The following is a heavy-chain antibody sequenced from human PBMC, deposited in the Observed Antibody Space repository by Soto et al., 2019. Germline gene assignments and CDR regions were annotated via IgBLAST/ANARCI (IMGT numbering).Heavy chain of an antibody. CDR1: GFTFSSYA. J-gene: IGHJ5*02. V-gene: IGHV3-23*01. CDR3: AKAASFSLSNWFDP. Sequence: EVQLLESGGGLVQPGGSLSLSCAASGFTFSSYAMSWVRQAPGKGLEWVSAISGSGGSTYYVDSVKGRFTISNDNSKDTLYLQMNSLGAEDTAVYYCAKAASFSLSNWFDPWGQGTLVTVSS. CDR2: ISGSGGST. D-gene: IGHD3-10*01.